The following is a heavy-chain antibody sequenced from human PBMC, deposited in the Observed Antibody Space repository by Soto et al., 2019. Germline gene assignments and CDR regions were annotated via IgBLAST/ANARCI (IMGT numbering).Heavy chain of an antibody. D-gene: IGHD1-1*01. CDR1: GYTFTGYY. V-gene: IGHV1-2*04. J-gene: IGHJ3*02. CDR3: ARGGGVRTTPRAFDI. CDR2: INPNSGGT. Sequence: ASVKVSCKASGYTFTGYYMHWVRQAPGQGLEWMGWINPNSGGTNYAQKFQGWVTMTRDTSISTAYMELSRLRSDDTAVYYCARGGGVRTTPRAFDIWGQGTMVTVSS.